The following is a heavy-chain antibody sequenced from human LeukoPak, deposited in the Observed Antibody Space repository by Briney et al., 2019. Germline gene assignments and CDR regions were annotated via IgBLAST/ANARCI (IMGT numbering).Heavy chain of an antibody. CDR2: IYSDNT. Sequence: GALRLSCTVSGFTVSSNSMSWVRQAPGKGLEWVSFIYSDNTHYSDSVKGRYTISRDNSKNTLYLQMNSLRAEDTAVYYCARRAGAYSHPYDYWGQGTLVTVSS. CDR1: GFTVSSNS. V-gene: IGHV3-53*01. CDR3: ARRAGAYSHPYDY. J-gene: IGHJ4*02. D-gene: IGHD4/OR15-4a*01.